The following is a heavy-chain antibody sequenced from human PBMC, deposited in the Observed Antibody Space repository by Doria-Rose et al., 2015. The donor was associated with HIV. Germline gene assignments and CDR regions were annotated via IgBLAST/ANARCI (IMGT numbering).Heavy chain of an antibody. Sequence: QFTLKESGPVLVKPTETLTLTCTVSGVSLSSPGMGVSWIRQPPGKALEWLANIFSDDERSYKSSLKSRLTISRGTSKSQLVLTMTDMDPVDTATYYCARIKSSRWYHKYYFDFWGQGTLVIVSA. D-gene: IGHD6-13*01. CDR2: IFSDDER. CDR1: GVSLSSPGMG. V-gene: IGHV2-26*01. CDR3: ARIKSSRWYHKYYFDF. J-gene: IGHJ4*02.